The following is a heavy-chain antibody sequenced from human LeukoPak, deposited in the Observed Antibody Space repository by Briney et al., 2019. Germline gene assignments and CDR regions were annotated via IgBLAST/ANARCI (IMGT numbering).Heavy chain of an antibody. CDR1: GFTFSSYS. V-gene: IGHV3-21*01. J-gene: IGHJ5*02. CDR2: ISSSSSYI. D-gene: IGHD6-6*01. Sequence: GGSLRLSCAASGFTFSSYSMNWVRQAPGKGLEWVSSISSSSSYIYYADSVKGRFTISRDNAKNSLYLQMNSLRAEDTAVYHCARGPEYGPRSTAWGQGTLVTVSS. CDR3: ARGPEYGPRSTA.